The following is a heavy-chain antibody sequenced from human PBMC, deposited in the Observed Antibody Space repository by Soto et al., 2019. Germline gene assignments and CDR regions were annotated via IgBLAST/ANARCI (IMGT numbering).Heavy chain of an antibody. CDR3: ATGGSGYFRY. Sequence: EVQLVESGGGLVQPGGSLRLSCAASGFTFSTYWMHWVRQAPGKGLEWVSRIKTDGSYTNYAGSVKGRFTISRDNAKNTLFLQMDSLGAEDTAVYLCATGGSGYFRYWGQGTLVTVSS. V-gene: IGHV3-74*01. CDR1: GFTFSTYW. D-gene: IGHD3-22*01. CDR2: IKTDGSYT. J-gene: IGHJ4*02.